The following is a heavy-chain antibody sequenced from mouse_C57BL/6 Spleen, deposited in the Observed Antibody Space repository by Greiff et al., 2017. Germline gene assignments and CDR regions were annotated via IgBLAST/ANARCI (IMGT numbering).Heavy chain of an antibody. D-gene: IGHD2-3*01. CDR1: GYTFTDYE. J-gene: IGHJ2*01. Sequence: QVQLQQSGAELVRPGASVTLSCKASGYTFTDYEMHWVKQTPVHGLEWIGAIDPETGGTAYNQKSKGKAILTADKSSSTAYMELRSLTSEDSAVYYCTRDGKRFDYWGQGTTLTVSS. V-gene: IGHV1-15*01. CDR2: IDPETGGT. CDR3: TRDGKRFDY.